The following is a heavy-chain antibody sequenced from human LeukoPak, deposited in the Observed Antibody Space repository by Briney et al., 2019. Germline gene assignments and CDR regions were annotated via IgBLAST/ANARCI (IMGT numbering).Heavy chain of an antibody. D-gene: IGHD3-9*01. V-gene: IGHV4-59*01. CDR1: GGSISSYY. J-gene: IGHJ4*02. CDR3: AKGGGDILTGYYRPFDY. CDR2: IYYRGTP. Sequence: SETLSLTCTVSGGSISSYYWSWIRQPPGKGLEWVGQIYYRGTPNYNPSVKSRVTISIGTSKNQFSLKLNSVTAADTAVYYCAKGGGDILTGYYRPFDYWGQGTLVTVSS.